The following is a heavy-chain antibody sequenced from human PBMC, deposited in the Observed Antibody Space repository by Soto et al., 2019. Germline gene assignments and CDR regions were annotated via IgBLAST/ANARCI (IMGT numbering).Heavy chain of an antibody. D-gene: IGHD2-2*01. Sequence: GGSLRLSCAASGFTFSSNGMHWVRQGPGKGLEWVAVVWSDGNNKYYADSVKGRFTISRDNSKSTLYLQMNSLRDEDTAVYYCARDGCSSTSCHALDNWGQGTLVTVSS. CDR1: GFTFSSNG. J-gene: IGHJ4*02. CDR3: ARDGCSSTSCHALDN. V-gene: IGHV3-33*01. CDR2: VWSDGNNK.